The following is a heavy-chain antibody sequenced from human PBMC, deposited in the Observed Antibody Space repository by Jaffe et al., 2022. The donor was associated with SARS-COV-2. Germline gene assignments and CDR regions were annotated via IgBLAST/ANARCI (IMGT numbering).Heavy chain of an antibody. D-gene: IGHD6-13*01. CDR1: GYTFTSYY. CDR2: INPSGGST. J-gene: IGHJ3*02. CDR3: AREVRGYSTQERAFDI. V-gene: IGHV1-46*04. Sequence: QVQLVQSGAEVKKPGASVKVSCKASGYTFTSYYMHWVRQAPGQGLEWMGIINPSGGSTSYAQKLQGRVTMTRDTSTSTVYMELSSLRSEDTAVYYCAREVRGYSTQERAFDIWGQGTMVTVSS.